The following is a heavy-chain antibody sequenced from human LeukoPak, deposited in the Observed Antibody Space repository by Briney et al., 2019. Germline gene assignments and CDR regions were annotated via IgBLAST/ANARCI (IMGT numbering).Heavy chain of an antibody. J-gene: IGHJ4*02. CDR3: ARFDSSGYYSPRGFDY. CDR2: IYYSGST. D-gene: IGHD3-22*01. CDR1: GGSISSGDYY. V-gene: IGHV4-30-4*01. Sequence: SETLSLTCTVSGGSISSGDYYWSWIRQPPGKGLEWIGYIYYSGSTYYNPSLKSRVTISVDTSKNQFSLKLSSVTAADTAVYYRARFDSSGYYSPRGFDYWGQGTLVTDSS.